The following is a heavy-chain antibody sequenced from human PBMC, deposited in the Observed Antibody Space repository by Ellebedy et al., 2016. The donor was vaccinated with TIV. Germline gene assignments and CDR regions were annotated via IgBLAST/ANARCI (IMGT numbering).Heavy chain of an antibody. Sequence: GESLKISCAASRFTFSTYAMSWVRQAPGKGLEWVSAISSSGSSTYYADSVKGRFTISRDNSKNTLYLKMNSLRAEDTAVYYCAKFGYCTDGVCSHFNYWGQGTLVTVSS. CDR2: ISSSGSST. V-gene: IGHV3-23*01. D-gene: IGHD2-8*01. CDR1: RFTFSTYA. CDR3: AKFGYCTDGVCSHFNY. J-gene: IGHJ4*02.